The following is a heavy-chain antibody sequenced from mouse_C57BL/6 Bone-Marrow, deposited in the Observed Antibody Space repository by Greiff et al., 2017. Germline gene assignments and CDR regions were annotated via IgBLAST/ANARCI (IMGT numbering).Heavy chain of an antibody. D-gene: IGHD4-1*01. V-gene: IGHV1-55*01. CDR3: AGSGALGRSVDY. CDR2: IYPTSGRT. CDR1: GYTFTSYW. J-gene: IGHJ2*01. Sequence: QVQLQQPGAELVKPGASVKMSCKASGYTFTSYWITWVKQRPGQGLEWIGDIYPTSGRTNYNEKFKSKAILTVDTSSNTAYMQLSSLTSEDSAVFCCAGSGALGRSVDYWGQGTTLTVSS.